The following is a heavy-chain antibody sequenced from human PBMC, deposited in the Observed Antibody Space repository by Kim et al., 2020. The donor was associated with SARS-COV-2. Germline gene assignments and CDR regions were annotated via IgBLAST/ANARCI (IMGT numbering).Heavy chain of an antibody. CDR2: INPNSGGT. Sequence: ASVKVSCKASGYTFTGYYMHWVRQAPGQGLEWMGWINPNSGGTNYAQKFQGRVTMTRDTSISTAYMELSRLRSDDTAVYYCARVRAVADSSFDYWGQGTLVTVSS. V-gene: IGHV1-2*02. CDR1: GYTFTGYY. J-gene: IGHJ4*02. D-gene: IGHD6-19*01. CDR3: ARVRAVADSSFDY.